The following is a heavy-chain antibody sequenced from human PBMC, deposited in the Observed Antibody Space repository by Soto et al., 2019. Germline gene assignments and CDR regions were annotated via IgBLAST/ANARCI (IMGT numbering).Heavy chain of an antibody. CDR1: GFTFSSYG. CDR3: ARVGTIFGVVIDYGMDV. V-gene: IGHV3-33*01. J-gene: IGHJ6*02. D-gene: IGHD3-3*01. CDR2: IWYDGSNK. Sequence: PGGSLRLSCAASGFTFSSYGMHWVRQAPGKGLEWVAVIWYDGSNKYYADSVKGRFTISRDNSKNTLYLQMNSLRAEDTAVYYCARVGTIFGVVIDYGMDVWGQGTTVTVS.